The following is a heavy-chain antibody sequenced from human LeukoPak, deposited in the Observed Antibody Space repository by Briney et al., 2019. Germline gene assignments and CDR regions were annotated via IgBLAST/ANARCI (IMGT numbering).Heavy chain of an antibody. CDR1: GGSISSGSYY. Sequence: SETLSLTCTVSGGSISSGSYYWSWIRQPAGKGLEWIGRIYTSGSTNYNPSLKSRVTISVDTSKNQFSLKLSSVTAADTAVYYCARDSWITMVRGVIAREYYFDYWGQGTLVTVSS. CDR2: IYTSGST. CDR3: ARDSWITMVRGVIAREYYFDY. V-gene: IGHV4-61*02. J-gene: IGHJ4*02. D-gene: IGHD3-10*01.